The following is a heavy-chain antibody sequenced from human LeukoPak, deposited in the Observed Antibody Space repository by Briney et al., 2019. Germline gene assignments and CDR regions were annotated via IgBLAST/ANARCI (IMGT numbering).Heavy chain of an antibody. CDR3: AREGWLRWGYYYYYGMDV. Sequence: PGRSLRLSCAASGFTFSSYGMHWVRQAPGKGLEWVALISYDGSNKYYADSVKGRFTISRDNSKNALYLQMNSLRADDTAVYYCAREGWLRWGYYYYYGMDVWGQGTTVTVSS. V-gene: IGHV3-30*03. CDR1: GFTFSSYG. D-gene: IGHD5-12*01. J-gene: IGHJ6*02. CDR2: ISYDGSNK.